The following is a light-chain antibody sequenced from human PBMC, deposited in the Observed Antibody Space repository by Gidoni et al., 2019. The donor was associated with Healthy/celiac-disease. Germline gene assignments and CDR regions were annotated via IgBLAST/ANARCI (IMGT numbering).Light chain of an antibody. V-gene: IGLV9-49*01. CDR2: VGTGGIVG. Sequence: QPVLTQPPSASASLGASVTLHCTLSSGYSNYKVDWYQQRPGKGPRFVMRVGTGGIVGSKGDGIPDRFSVLGSGLNRYLTIKNIQEEDESDYHCGADHGSGSNFVRVFGGGTKLTVL. CDR3: GADHGSGSNFVRV. CDR1: SGYSNYK. J-gene: IGLJ3*02.